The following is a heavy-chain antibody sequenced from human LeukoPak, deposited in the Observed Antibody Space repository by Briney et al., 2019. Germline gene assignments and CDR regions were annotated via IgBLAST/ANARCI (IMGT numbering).Heavy chain of an antibody. J-gene: IGHJ6*02. CDR3: AKDPGTNYYYGMDV. Sequence: GGSLRLSGAASGFTFSSYAMSWVRQAPGKGLEWVSAISGSGGSTYYADSVKGRFTISRDNSKNTLYLQMNSLRAEDTAVYYCAKDPGTNYYYGMDVWGQGTTVTVSS. V-gene: IGHV3-23*01. D-gene: IGHD6-13*01. CDR1: GFTFSSYA. CDR2: ISGSGGST.